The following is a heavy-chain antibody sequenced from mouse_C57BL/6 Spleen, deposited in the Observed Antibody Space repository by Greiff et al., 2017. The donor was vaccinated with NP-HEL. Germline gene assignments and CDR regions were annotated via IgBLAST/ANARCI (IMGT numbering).Heavy chain of an antibody. CDR3: ARSGGGLRGAWFAY. CDR1: GYTFTGYW. CDR2: ILPGSGST. J-gene: IGHJ3*01. V-gene: IGHV1-9*01. D-gene: IGHD1-1*01. Sequence: LMKPGASVKLSCKATGYTFTGYWIEWVKQRPGHGLEWIGEILPGSGSTNYNEKFKGKATFTADTSSNTAYMQLSSLPTEDSAIDYCARSGGGLRGAWFAYWGQGTLVTVSA.